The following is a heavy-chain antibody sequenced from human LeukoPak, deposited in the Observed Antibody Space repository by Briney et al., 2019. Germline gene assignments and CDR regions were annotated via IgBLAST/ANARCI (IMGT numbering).Heavy chain of an antibody. D-gene: IGHD3-22*01. J-gene: IGHJ4*02. Sequence: PSETLSLTCAVYVGSFSGYYRSWIRQPPGKGLEWIGEINHSGSTNYNPSLKSRVTISVDTSKNQFSLKLSSVTAADTAVYYCARDSGYYYPLFDYWGQGTLVTVSS. CDR2: INHSGST. CDR3: ARDSGYYYPLFDY. V-gene: IGHV4-34*01. CDR1: VGSFSGYY.